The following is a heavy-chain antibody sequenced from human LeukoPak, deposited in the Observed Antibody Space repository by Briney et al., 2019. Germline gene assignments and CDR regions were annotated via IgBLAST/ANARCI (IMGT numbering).Heavy chain of an antibody. J-gene: IGHJ5*02. CDR2: ISGSGGST. CDR1: GFTFSSYA. Sequence: GGSLRLSCAASGFTFSSYAMSWVRQAPGKGLEGVSAISGSGGSTYYAGSVKGRFTISRDNSKNTLYLQMNSLRAEDTAVYYCAKGWSSIANPGDWFDPWGQGTLVTVSS. D-gene: IGHD6-6*01. V-gene: IGHV3-23*01. CDR3: AKGWSSIANPGDWFDP.